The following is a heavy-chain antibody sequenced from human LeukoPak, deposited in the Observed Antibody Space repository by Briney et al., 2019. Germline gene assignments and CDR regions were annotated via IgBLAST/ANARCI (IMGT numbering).Heavy chain of an antibody. D-gene: IGHD1-26*01. Sequence: GGSLRLSCAASGLTVTHHYMSWVRQAPGKGLVWASVIYSGGKTFYADSVKGRLTISRDNSKNTLYLQMNSHRAGDTAVYYCARDREVGISENWFDPWGQGTLVTVSS. CDR3: ARDREVGISENWFDP. CDR2: IYSGGKT. J-gene: IGHJ5*02. CDR1: GLTVTHHY. V-gene: IGHV3-53*01.